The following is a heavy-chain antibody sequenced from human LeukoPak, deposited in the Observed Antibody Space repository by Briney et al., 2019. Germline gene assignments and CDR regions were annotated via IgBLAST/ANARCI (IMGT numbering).Heavy chain of an antibody. Sequence: PGGSLRLSCAASGFTVSSNYMSWVRQAPGQGLEWVSVIYSGGSTYYADSVKGRFTISRDNSKNTLYLQMNSLRAEDTAVYYCARVDTAMVNYGMDVWGQGTTVTVSS. V-gene: IGHV3-66*02. J-gene: IGHJ6*02. CDR2: IYSGGST. CDR3: ARVDTAMVNYGMDV. D-gene: IGHD5-18*01. CDR1: GFTVSSNY.